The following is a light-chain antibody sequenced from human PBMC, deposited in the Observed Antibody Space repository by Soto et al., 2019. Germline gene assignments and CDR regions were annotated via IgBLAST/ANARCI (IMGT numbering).Light chain of an antibody. Sequence: DIQMTPSPSTLSASVGDRVTITCRASQSISSWVAWYQQKPGKAPKLLIYDASSLESGVPSRFSGSGSGTEFTLTISILQPDDFATYYCQQYNSYSWTFCQGTKVDIK. CDR2: DAS. J-gene: IGKJ1*01. CDR1: QSISSW. CDR3: QQYNSYSWT. V-gene: IGKV1-5*01.